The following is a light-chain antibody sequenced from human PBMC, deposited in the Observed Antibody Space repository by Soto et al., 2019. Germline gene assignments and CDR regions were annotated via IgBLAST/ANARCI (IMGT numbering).Light chain of an antibody. CDR2: DVS. CDR1: SSDIGDSNY. Sequence: QSVLTQPASVSGSPGQSITISCTGTSSDIGDSNYVSWYQQHPGKAPKLVIYDVSNQPSGVSNRFSGSKSANTVSLTISGLQSEDEADYYCSSFRSSSTSYVFGTGTKVTVL. CDR3: SSFRSSSTSYV. J-gene: IGLJ1*01. V-gene: IGLV2-14*03.